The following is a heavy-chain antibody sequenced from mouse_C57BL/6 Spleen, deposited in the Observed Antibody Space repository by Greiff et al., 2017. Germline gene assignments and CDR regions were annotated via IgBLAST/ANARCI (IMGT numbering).Heavy chain of an antibody. V-gene: IGHV14-3*01. CDR3: ANVDGYPGYFDY. J-gene: IGHJ2*01. Sequence: VQLQQSVAELVRPGASVKLSCTASGFNIKNTYMPWVKQRPEQGLEWIGRIDPANGNTKYAPKFQGKATITADTSSNTAYLQLSSLTSEDTAIYYCANVDGYPGYFDYWGQGTTLTVSS. D-gene: IGHD2-3*01. CDR1: GFNIKNTY. CDR2: IDPANGNT.